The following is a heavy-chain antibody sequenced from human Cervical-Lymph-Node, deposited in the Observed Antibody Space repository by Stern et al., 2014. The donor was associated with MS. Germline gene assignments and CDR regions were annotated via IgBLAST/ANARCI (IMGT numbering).Heavy chain of an antibody. J-gene: IGHJ3*02. CDR1: GFTFNSYG. Sequence: VQLVESGGGVVQPGKSLRLSCAASGFTFNSYGMHWVRQSPGKGLEWVSLISYDGSKKYYADSVKGRFTISRDNSKNTLSLQMNSLTVEDTAVYYCASSTLTDAFDIWGQGTPVTVSS. CDR2: ISYDGSKK. V-gene: IGHV3-30*03. D-gene: IGHD4-11*01. CDR3: ASSTLTDAFDI.